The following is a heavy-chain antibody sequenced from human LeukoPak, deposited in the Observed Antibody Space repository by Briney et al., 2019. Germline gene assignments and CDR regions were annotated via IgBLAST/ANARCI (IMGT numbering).Heavy chain of an antibody. J-gene: IGHJ3*02. V-gene: IGHV3-30*02. CDR3: AKGSYSSGWYGFPTTKNAFDI. Sequence: PGGSLRLSCAASRFTFSSYGMHWVRQAPGKGLEWVAFIRYDGGNKYYADSVKGRFTISRDNSKNTLYLQMNSLRAEDTAVYYCAKGSYSSGWYGFPTTKNAFDIWGQGTMVTVSS. CDR1: RFTFSSYG. D-gene: IGHD6-19*01. CDR2: IRYDGGNK.